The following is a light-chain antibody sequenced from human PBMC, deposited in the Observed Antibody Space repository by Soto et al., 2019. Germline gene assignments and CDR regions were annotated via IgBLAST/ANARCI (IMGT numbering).Light chain of an antibody. CDR3: VSYAGSNNYVV. CDR1: SSDVGGYNY. Sequence: QSALTQPPSASGSPGQSVTISCTGTSSDVGGYNYVSWYQQHPGKAPKLMIYEVSKRPSGVPDRFSGSKSGNTASLTVSGLQAEDEADYYCVSYAGSNNYVVLGGGTKVTVL. CDR2: EVS. J-gene: IGLJ2*01. V-gene: IGLV2-8*01.